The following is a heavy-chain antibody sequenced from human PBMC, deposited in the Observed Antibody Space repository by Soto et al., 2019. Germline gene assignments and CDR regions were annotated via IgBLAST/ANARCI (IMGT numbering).Heavy chain of an antibody. V-gene: IGHV1-8*01. J-gene: IGHJ4*02. CDR3: ARVRGGRDTTDGVDY. CDR1: GYTFTSYD. CDR2: MNPNSGNT. D-gene: IGHD2-21*01. Sequence: ASVKVSCKASGYTFTSYDINWVRQATGQWLEWMGWMNPNSGNTGYAQQFQGRVTMTRSTSISTAYMELSSLRSEDTAVYYCARVRGGRDTTDGVDYSGQGTQVTVSS.